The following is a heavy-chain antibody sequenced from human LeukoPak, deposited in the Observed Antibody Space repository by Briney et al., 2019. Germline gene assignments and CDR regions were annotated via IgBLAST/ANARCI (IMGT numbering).Heavy chain of an antibody. V-gene: IGHV3-30*04. CDR3: AKDPREVPAALDYYYYGMDV. Sequence: GGSLRLSCAASGFTFSNALHWVRQAPGKGLEWVAVISYDGSNKYYADSVKGRFTISRDNSKNTLYLQMNSLRAEDTAVYYCAKDPREVPAALDYYYYGMDVWGQGTTVTVSS. D-gene: IGHD2-2*01. CDR1: GFTFSNA. CDR2: ISYDGSNK. J-gene: IGHJ6*02.